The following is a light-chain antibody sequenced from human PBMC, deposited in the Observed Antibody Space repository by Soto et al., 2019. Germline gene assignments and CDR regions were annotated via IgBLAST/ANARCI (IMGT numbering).Light chain of an antibody. J-gene: IGLJ1*01. CDR2: EVS. V-gene: IGLV2-18*02. CDR3: SSYTSSSIYV. CDR1: SSDVGSYDY. Sequence: QSALIQPPSVSGSPGQSVTISCTGTSSDVGSYDYVSWYQQPPGTAPKLMIYEVSNRPSGVPDRFSGSKSGNTASLTISGLQAEDEADYYCSSYTSSSIYVFGTGTKVTVL.